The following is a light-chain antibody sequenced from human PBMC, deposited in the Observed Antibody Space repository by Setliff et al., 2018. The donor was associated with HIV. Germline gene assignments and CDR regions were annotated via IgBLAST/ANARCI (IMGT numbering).Light chain of an antibody. CDR1: SSNVWKYDF. V-gene: IGLV2-23*02. J-gene: IGLJ1*01. Sequence: QSALTQPASVSGSPGQSITISFTGNSSNVWKYDFVSWYRQYTGKAPELTIYEVTKPPSGVSKRFSGSKSGNAASLTISGLQPDDEADYYCCSYAGSRTFDVFGTWTKVTVL. CDR3: CSYAGSRTFDV. CDR2: EVT.